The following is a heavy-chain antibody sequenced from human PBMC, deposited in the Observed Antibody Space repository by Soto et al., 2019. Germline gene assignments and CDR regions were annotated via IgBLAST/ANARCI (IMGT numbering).Heavy chain of an antibody. CDR3: ARRDRSGFSYWLDT. V-gene: IGHV4-31*03. J-gene: IGHJ5*02. D-gene: IGHD3-22*01. CDR1: GGSISDGYY. Sequence: LSLTCTVSGGSISDGYYWSWIRQHPGKGLEWIGSTSDSGSTSYNPSLKSRLTISVDTSKNQFSLNLRSVTAADTAVYYCARRDRSGFSYWLDTWGQGTLVTVSS. CDR2: TSDSGST.